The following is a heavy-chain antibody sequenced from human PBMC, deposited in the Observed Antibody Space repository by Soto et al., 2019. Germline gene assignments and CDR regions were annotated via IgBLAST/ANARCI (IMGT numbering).Heavy chain of an antibody. Sequence: LRLSCAASGFTFSSYTMNWVRQAPGKGLEWVSSISGSGGSTYYADSVKGRFIISRDNPENTLYSQMNSLRVEDTAVYYCAKDLSGGDCPWGQGTLVTVSS. CDR1: GFTFSSYT. J-gene: IGHJ5*02. V-gene: IGHV3-23*01. CDR3: AKDLSGGDCP. D-gene: IGHD2-21*02. CDR2: ISGSGGST.